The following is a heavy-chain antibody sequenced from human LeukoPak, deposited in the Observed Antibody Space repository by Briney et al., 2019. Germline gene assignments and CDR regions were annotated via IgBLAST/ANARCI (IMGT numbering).Heavy chain of an antibody. D-gene: IGHD1-14*01. V-gene: IGHV3-30-3*01. J-gene: IGHJ3*02. CDR2: ISYDGSNK. Sequence: GGSLRLSCAGSGFTFSTYAMHWVRQPPAKGLAWVAVISYDGSNKYYADSVKGRFTISRDNSKVTLYLQMNSLRDEDTAVHYCARESEAFDIWGQGTMVTVSS. CDR3: ARESEAFDI. CDR1: GFTFSTYA.